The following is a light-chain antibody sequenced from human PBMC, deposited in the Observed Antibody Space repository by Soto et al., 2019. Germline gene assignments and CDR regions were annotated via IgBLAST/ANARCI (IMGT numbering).Light chain of an antibody. V-gene: IGLV3-21*04. CDR2: YDS. J-gene: IGLJ1*01. CDR3: QVWDSSSDRSYV. Sequence: SYELTQPPSVSVAPGETAGITCGGNNIGSKTVHWYQQKPGQAPVLVIYYDSRRSSGIPERFSGSNSANTATLTISRVEAGDEADYYCQVWDSSSDRSYVFGTGTKVTVL. CDR1: NIGSKT.